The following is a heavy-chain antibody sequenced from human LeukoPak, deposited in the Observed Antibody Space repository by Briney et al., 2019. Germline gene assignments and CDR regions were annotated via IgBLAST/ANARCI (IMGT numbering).Heavy chain of an antibody. Sequence: GGSLRLSCAASGFTFSSYAMNWVRQTPGKGLEWVSTISDSGGSTYYADSVKGRFTISRDNSKNALYLQMNSLRAEDTAVYYCAEGRPFDCRRQATLPTLPP. V-gene: IGHV3-23*01. CDR2: ISDSGGST. J-gene: IGHJ4*02. CDR1: GFTFSSYA. CDR3: AEGRPFDC.